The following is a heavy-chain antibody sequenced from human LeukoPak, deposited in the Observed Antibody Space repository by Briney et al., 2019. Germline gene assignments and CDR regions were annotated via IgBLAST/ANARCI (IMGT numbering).Heavy chain of an antibody. CDR1: GGSISSSNYY. CDR3: ARDLRGYCTNDVCNWYFDL. CDR2: IYYSGST. V-gene: IGHV4-30-4*08. Sequence: PSEALSLTCAVSGGSISSSNYYWGWIRQPPGQGLEWIGYIYYSGSTYYNPSLKSRLSISVDTSKDQFSLKLSSVTAADTAVYYCARDLRGYCTNDVCNWYFDLWGRGTLVTVSS. J-gene: IGHJ2*01. D-gene: IGHD2-8*01.